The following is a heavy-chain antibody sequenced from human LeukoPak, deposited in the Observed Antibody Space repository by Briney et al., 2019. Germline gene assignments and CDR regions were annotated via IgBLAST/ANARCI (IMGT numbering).Heavy chain of an antibody. CDR3: ATVAVIRGVTYFDY. J-gene: IGHJ4*02. V-gene: IGHV4-59*01. CDR1: GGSISSYY. Sequence: VKPSETLSLTCTVSGGSISSYYWSWIRQPPGKGLEWIAYLFHSGSTDYNPSLESRVTISVDTSKNQFFLKLRSVTAADTAVYYCATVAVIRGVTYFDYWGQGTLVTVPS. D-gene: IGHD3-10*01. CDR2: LFHSGST.